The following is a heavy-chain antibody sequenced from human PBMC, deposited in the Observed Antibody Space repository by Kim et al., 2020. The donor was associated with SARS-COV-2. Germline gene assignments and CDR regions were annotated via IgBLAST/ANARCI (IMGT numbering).Heavy chain of an antibody. CDR1: GFTFSSYA. J-gene: IGHJ4*02. D-gene: IGHD2-15*01. CDR3: ARDPRSGIAAPFFDY. Sequence: GGSLRLSCAASGFTFSSYAMHWVRQAPGKGLEWVAVISYDGSNKYYADSVKGRFTISRDNSKNTLYLQMNSLRAEDTAVYYCARDPRSGIAAPFFDYWGQGTLLTLSS. CDR2: ISYDGSNK. V-gene: IGHV3-30*04.